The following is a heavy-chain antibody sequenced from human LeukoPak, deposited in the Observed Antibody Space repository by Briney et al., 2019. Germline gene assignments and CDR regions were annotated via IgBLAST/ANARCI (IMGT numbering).Heavy chain of an antibody. CDR3: ARGGSSEYDFWSGYHYCFDY. V-gene: IGHV4-34*01. Sequence: PSETLSLTCAVYGGSFSGYYWSWIRQPPGKGLEWIGEINHSGSTNYNPSLKSRVTISVDTSKNQFSLKLSSVTAADTAVYYCARGGSSEYDFWSGYHYCFDYWGQGTLVTVSS. J-gene: IGHJ4*02. CDR2: INHSGST. CDR1: GGSFSGYY. D-gene: IGHD3-3*01.